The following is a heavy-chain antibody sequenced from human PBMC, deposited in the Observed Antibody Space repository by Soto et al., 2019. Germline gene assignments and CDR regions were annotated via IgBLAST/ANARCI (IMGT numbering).Heavy chain of an antibody. D-gene: IGHD6-13*01. V-gene: IGHV3-23*01. J-gene: IGHJ1*01. CDR2: ISGSGGTT. CDR3: AKDQAAAGTISRYFQH. CDR1: GFIFSTYA. Sequence: EVQLLESGGGLVQPEGSLRLSCAASGFIFSTYAMSWVRQAPGKGLEWVSGISGSGGTTYYADSVKGRFTISRDNSKNTLYLQVNSLRAEDTAVYYCAKDQAAAGTISRYFQHRGQGTLVTVSS.